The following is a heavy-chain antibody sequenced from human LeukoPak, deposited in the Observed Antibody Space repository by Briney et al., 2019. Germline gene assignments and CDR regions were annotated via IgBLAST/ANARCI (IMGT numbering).Heavy chain of an antibody. Sequence: GGSLRLSCAASGFTFDDYAMHWVRQAPGKGLEWVSGISWNSGSIGYADSVKGRFTISRDNAKNSLYLQMNSPRAEDTALYYCAKSVEAAVAGAIDYWGQGTLVTVSS. CDR3: AKSVEAAVAGAIDY. CDR2: ISWNSGSI. CDR1: GFTFDDYA. D-gene: IGHD6-19*01. J-gene: IGHJ4*02. V-gene: IGHV3-9*01.